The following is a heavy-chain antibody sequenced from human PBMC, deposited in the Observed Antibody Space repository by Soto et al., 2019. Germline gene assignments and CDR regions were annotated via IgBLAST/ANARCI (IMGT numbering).Heavy chain of an antibody. D-gene: IGHD2-21*02. CDR2: ISYDGSNK. CDR3: ARDQSSGGDCPDY. CDR1: GFTFSSYA. V-gene: IGHV3-30-3*01. Sequence: QVQLVESGGGVVQPGRSLRLSCAASGFTFSSYAMHWVRQAPGKGLEWVAVISYDGSNKYYADSVKGRFTISRDNSKNTLYLQMNSLRAEHTAVYYCARDQSSGGDCPDYWGQGTLVTVSS. J-gene: IGHJ4*02.